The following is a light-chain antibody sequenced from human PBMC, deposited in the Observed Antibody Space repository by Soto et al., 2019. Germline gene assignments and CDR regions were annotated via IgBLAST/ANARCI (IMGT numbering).Light chain of an antibody. CDR2: WAS. V-gene: IGKV4-1*01. CDR3: QQYYSTPFT. J-gene: IGKJ4*01. CDR1: QSVLYSSNNKNY. Sequence: DIVMTQSPDSLAVSLGERATINCKSSQSVLYSSNNKNYLAWYQQKPGQPPKLLIYWASTRESGVPDRFSGSGSGTDLPLTLSSLQAEDVAVYYCQQYYSTPFTFGGGTKVEIK.